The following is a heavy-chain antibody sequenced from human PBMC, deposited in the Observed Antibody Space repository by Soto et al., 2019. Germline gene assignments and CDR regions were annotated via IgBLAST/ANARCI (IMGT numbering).Heavy chain of an antibody. CDR3: ARGRGTMVRGVITDYYYGMDV. Sequence: PSETLSLTCTVSGGSISTGGYYWSWIRQHPGKGPEWIGYINYSGSAYYNPSLQSRLTMSVDTSKNQFSLKLSSVTAADTAVYYCARGRGTMVRGVITDYYYGMDVWGQGTTVTVSS. V-gene: IGHV4-31*03. CDR2: INYSGSA. D-gene: IGHD3-10*01. J-gene: IGHJ6*02. CDR1: GGSISTGGYY.